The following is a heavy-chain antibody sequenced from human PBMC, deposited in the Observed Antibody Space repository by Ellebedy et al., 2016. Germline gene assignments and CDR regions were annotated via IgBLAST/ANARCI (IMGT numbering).Heavy chain of an antibody. CDR1: GFTFSSYP. Sequence: GESLKISCTASGFTFSSYPINWVRQAPGKGLEWVSYISYDSGTLYYADSVGGRFTVSRDNAKMSLYLQMNSLRAEDTAVYYCARVLDYGMDVWGQGTTVSVS. CDR3: ARVLDYGMDV. J-gene: IGHJ6*02. V-gene: IGHV3-48*04. CDR2: ISYDSGTL.